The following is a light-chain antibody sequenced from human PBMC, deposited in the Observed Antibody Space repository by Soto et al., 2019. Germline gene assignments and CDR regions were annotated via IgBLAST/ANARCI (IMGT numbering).Light chain of an antibody. CDR1: QSVSSY. J-gene: IGKJ1*01. Sequence: EIVLTQSPATLSLSPGERATLSCRASQSVSSYLAWYQQKPGQAPRLLIYDASNRATGIPARFSGSGSGTDFTLTISSLEPEDFAVYYCHQRSNWPWTFCQGTKVEIK. CDR2: DAS. CDR3: HQRSNWPWT. V-gene: IGKV3-11*01.